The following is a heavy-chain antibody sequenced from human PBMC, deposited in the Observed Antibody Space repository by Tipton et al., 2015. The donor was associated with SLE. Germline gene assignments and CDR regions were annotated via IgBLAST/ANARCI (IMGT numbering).Heavy chain of an antibody. CDR1: GGSFSGYY. Sequence: TLSLTCAVYGGSFSGYYWSWIRQPPGKGLEWIGEINHSGSTNYNPSLKSRVTISVDTSKRNEFSLRLKSVTAADTAVYFCARDYGDYDWGQGTLVTVSS. CDR3: ARDYGDYD. D-gene: IGHD4-17*01. CDR2: INHSGST. V-gene: IGHV4-34*01. J-gene: IGHJ4*02.